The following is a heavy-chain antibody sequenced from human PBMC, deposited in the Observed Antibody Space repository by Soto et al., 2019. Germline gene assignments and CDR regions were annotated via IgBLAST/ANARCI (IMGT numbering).Heavy chain of an antibody. V-gene: IGHV4-34*01. CDR2: INHSGST. Sequence: SETLSLTCAVYGGSFSGYYWSWIRQPPGKGLEWIGEINHSGSTNYNPSLKSRVTISVDTSKNQFSLKLSSVTAADTAVYYCAKPLLGDYMDVWGQGTLVTVSS. CDR1: GGSFSGYY. J-gene: IGHJ4*02. CDR3: AKPLLGDYMDV. D-gene: IGHD6-25*01.